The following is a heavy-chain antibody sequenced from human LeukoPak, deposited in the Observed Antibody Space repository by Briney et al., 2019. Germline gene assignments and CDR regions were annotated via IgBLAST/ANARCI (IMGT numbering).Heavy chain of an antibody. CDR2: IYPGDSDT. CDR3: ARQGDILTGYYYYFDY. Sequence: GKSLKISCKGSGYSFTSYWIGWVRQMPGKGLEWMGIIYPGDSDTRYSPSFQGQVTISADKSISTAYLQWSSLKASDTAMYYCARQGDILTGYYYYFDYWGQGTLVTVSS. D-gene: IGHD3-9*01. V-gene: IGHV5-51*01. CDR1: GYSFTSYW. J-gene: IGHJ4*02.